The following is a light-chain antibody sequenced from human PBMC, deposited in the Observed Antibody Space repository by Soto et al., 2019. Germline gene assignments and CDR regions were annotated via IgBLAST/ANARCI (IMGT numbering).Light chain of an antibody. CDR1: QFISIW. CDR3: QQYHDYSPQT. J-gene: IGKJ1*01. Sequence: DIQLTQSPPTLSASVGDRVTITCRASQFISIWLAWYQQKPGNAPELLIYRASTLESGVPSRFSGSGSGTEFTLTISSLQPDDFAAYYCQQYHDYSPQTFGQGTKVEIK. CDR2: RAS. V-gene: IGKV1-5*03.